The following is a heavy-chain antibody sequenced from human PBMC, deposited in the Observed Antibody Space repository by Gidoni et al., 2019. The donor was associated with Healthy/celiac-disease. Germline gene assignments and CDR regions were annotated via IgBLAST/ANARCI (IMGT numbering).Heavy chain of an antibody. Sequence: QLHLQRWGAGLLKPSQPLSLTCAVSAGSFSGYSWSWIRQPPGKGLEGIGEINHTGSPNYTPSLNSRVTISVDTSKNQFSLKLSSGTDADTAVYYCARGQRGDFWSGYRCDYWGQGTLVTVSS. V-gene: IGHV4-34*01. CDR1: AGSFSGYS. D-gene: IGHD3-3*01. CDR2: INHTGSP. J-gene: IGHJ4*02. CDR3: ARGQRGDFWSGYRCDY.